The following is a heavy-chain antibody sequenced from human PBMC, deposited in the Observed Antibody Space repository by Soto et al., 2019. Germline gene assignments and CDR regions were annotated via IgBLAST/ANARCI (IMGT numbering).Heavy chain of an antibody. Sequence: QVQLQESGPGLVKPSGPLSLTCAVSGGSISSSTWWSWVRQPPGKGLEWIGEIYHSGSTHYNPSLKSRVTISVDKAKNQFSLKLSSVTAADTAVDYCSRRGGYCDILTGDPDNGAFDIWGQGTMVTVSS. CDR3: SRRGGYCDILTGDPDNGAFDI. CDR1: GGSISSSTW. V-gene: IGHV4-4*02. J-gene: IGHJ3*02. CDR2: IYHSGST. D-gene: IGHD3-9*01.